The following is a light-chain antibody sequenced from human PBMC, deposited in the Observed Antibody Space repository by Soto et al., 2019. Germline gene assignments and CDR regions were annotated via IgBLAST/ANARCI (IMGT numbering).Light chain of an antibody. CDR2: DAS. CDR3: QQRSNWHPYT. J-gene: IGKJ2*01. V-gene: IGKV3-11*01. CDR1: QSVSSY. Sequence: EIVLTQSPATLSLSPGERATLSCRASQSVSSYLAWYQQKPGQAPRLLIYDASNRATGIPARFSGSGSGTDFTLTISRLEPEDFAVYYCQQRSNWHPYTFGQGTKLEIK.